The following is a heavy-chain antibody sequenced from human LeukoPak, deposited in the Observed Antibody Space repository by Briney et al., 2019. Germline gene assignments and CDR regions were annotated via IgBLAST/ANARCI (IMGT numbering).Heavy chain of an antibody. D-gene: IGHD4-23*01. CDR3: ARAGDDYGGNPPGGDSFDY. J-gene: IGHJ4*02. CDR1: GGSISSYY. V-gene: IGHV4-59*01. CDR2: IYYSGST. Sequence: PSETLSLTCTVSGGSISSYYWSWIRQPPGKGLEWIGYIYYSGSTNYNPSLKSRVTISVDTSKNQFSLKLSSVTAADTAVYYCARAGDDYGGNPPGGDSFDYWGQGTLVTVSS.